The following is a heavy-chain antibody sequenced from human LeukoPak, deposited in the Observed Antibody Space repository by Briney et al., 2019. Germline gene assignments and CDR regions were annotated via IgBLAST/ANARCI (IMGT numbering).Heavy chain of an antibody. CDR3: ARGIQQGTDF. Sequence: ASVKVSCKASGYTFTSYEINWVRQTTGQGLEWMGWMNPNSGNTGYAQKFQGRVTMTRSTSINTAYMELSSLTSEDTAVYYCARGIQQGTDFWGQGTLVTASS. J-gene: IGHJ4*02. CDR2: MNPNSGNT. CDR1: GYTFTSYE. D-gene: IGHD1-1*01. V-gene: IGHV1-8*01.